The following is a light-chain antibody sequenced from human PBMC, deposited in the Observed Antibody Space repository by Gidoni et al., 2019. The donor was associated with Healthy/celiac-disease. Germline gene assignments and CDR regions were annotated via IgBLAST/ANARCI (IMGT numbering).Light chain of an antibody. J-gene: IGKJ4*01. CDR1: QGISSA. V-gene: IGKV1-13*02. CDR2: EAY. Sequence: AIHLNQSPSSLSASVGNRVTITCRASQGISSALAWYQQKPGKAPKLLIYEAYSLESGVPSRFSGSGSGTDFTLNISSLQPEDFATYYCQQFNSYLLTFGGGTKGESK. CDR3: QQFNSYLLT.